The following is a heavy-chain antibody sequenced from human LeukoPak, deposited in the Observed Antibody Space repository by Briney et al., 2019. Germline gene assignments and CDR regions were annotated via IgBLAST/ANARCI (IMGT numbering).Heavy chain of an antibody. D-gene: IGHD2-15*01. V-gene: IGHV1-24*01. Sequence: ASVKVSCKVSGYSLTELSMHWVRQAPGKGLEWMGGFDPEDGETIYAQKFQGRVTMTEDTFTDTAYMELSSLRSEDTAVYYCVTDPVGYCSSDGCYSVDYWGQGTLVTVSS. J-gene: IGHJ4*02. CDR1: GYSLTELS. CDR3: VTDPVGYCSSDGCYSVDY. CDR2: FDPEDGET.